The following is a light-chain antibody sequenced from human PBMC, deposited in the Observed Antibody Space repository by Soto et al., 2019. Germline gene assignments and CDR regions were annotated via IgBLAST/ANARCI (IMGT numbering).Light chain of an antibody. CDR1: QVISTS. Sequence: DIQMTQPPSFLSPSIGESVTITVGASQVISTSLAWYQVKPGKAPKLLIYAASTLESGVPSRFSATVSGTEFSLTITSLQPEDFATYYCQQLFDSPITFGQGTRLEIK. V-gene: IGKV1-9*01. CDR3: QQLFDSPIT. J-gene: IGKJ5*01. CDR2: AAS.